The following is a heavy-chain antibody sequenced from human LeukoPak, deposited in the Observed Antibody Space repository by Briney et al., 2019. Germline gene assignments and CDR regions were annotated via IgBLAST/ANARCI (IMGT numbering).Heavy chain of an antibody. CDR3: ARPHSSGWYRAFDI. CDR1: DGSINFSSFY. J-gene: IGHJ3*02. D-gene: IGHD6-19*01. V-gene: IGHV4-39*01. CDR2: IYYSGNT. Sequence: SETLSLTCTFSDGSINFSSFYWGWIRQPPGKGREWIGSIYYSGNTYYNPSLQRRVTISVDPSKNQFSLKLSSVTAADTAVYYCARPHSSGWYRAFDIWGQGTMVTASS.